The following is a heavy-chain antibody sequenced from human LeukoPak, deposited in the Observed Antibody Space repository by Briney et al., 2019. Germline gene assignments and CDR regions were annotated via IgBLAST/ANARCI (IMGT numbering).Heavy chain of an antibody. J-gene: IGHJ4*02. D-gene: IGHD3-22*01. Sequence: EASVKVSCKASGYTFTSYGISWVRQAPGQGLEWMGWISAYSGDTNYAQKLQDRVTMTTDTSTRTAYMELRTLRSDDTAVYYCASNTGSDSSGYAYWGQGTLVTVSS. CDR1: GYTFTSYG. V-gene: IGHV1-18*01. CDR2: ISAYSGDT. CDR3: ASNTGSDSSGYAY.